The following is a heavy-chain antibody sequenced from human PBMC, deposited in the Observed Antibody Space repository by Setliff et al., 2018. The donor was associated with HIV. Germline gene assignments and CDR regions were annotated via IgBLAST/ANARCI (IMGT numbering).Heavy chain of an antibody. Sequence: SETLSLTCIVSGGSISPYYWSWIRQPPGKGLEWIGYIYTSGRTNYNPSLKSRVTISVDTSKNQFSLKLNSVTAADTAVYYCARGRRSTSSYYYYYYMDVWGKGTTVTISS. D-gene: IGHD2-2*01. CDR3: ARGRRSTSSYYYYYYMDV. CDR2: IYTSGRT. J-gene: IGHJ6*03. V-gene: IGHV4-59*01. CDR1: GGSISPYY.